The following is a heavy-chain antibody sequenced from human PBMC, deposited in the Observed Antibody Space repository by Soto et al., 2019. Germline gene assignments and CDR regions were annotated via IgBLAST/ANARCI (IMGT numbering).Heavy chain of an antibody. Sequence: ASVKVSCKASGYIFTGYYINWVRQAPGQGLEWMGWINPNSGDTSYLQKFQGRVSMTTDTSINTAYMELSRVTSDDTAVYYCARPFCSSNSCHNWFDSWGQGTLVTVPS. V-gene: IGHV1-2*02. J-gene: IGHJ5*01. CDR3: ARPFCSSNSCHNWFDS. D-gene: IGHD2-2*01. CDR2: INPNSGDT. CDR1: GYIFTGYY.